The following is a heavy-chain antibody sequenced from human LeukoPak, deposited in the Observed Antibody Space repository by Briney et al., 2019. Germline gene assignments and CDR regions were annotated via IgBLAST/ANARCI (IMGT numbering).Heavy chain of an antibody. CDR2: ISYDGSNK. Sequence: PPGGSLRLSCAASGFTFSSYAMHWVRQAPGKGLEWVAVISYDGSNKYYADSVKGRFTISRDNSKNTLYLQMNSLRAEDTAVYYCARDRREQQLVRHYYYYGMDVWGQGTTVTVSS. V-gene: IGHV3-30-3*01. D-gene: IGHD6-13*01. CDR1: GFTFSSYA. J-gene: IGHJ6*02. CDR3: ARDRREQQLVRHYYYYGMDV.